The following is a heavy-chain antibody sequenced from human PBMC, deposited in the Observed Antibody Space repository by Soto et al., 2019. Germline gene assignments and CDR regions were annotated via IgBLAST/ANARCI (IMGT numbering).Heavy chain of an antibody. J-gene: IGHJ6*02. Sequence: ASVKVSCQASGYTFTNYYIHWVRQAPGQGLEWMGXFXPXXXSXTXAXKXXXXVTMTRDTSTSTVYLELSSLRSEDTAVYYCARPAAATGPEYYGMDVWGQGTTVTSP. CDR2: FXPXXXSX. CDR1: GYTFTNYY. CDR3: ARPAAATGPEYYGMDV. D-gene: IGHD6-13*01. V-gene: IGHV1-46*01.